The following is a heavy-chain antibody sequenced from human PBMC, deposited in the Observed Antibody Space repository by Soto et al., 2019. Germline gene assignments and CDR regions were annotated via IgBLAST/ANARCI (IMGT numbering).Heavy chain of an antibody. Sequence: SETLSLTCTVSGGSISSSSYYWGWIRQPPGKGLEWIGSIYYSGSTYYNPSLKSRVTISVDTSKNQFSLKLSSVTAADTAVYNCARHSTLGSAADVWSQGTTVTVSS. V-gene: IGHV4-39*01. CDR1: GGSISSSSYY. CDR3: ARHSTLGSAADV. D-gene: IGHD2-2*01. CDR2: IYYSGST. J-gene: IGHJ6*02.